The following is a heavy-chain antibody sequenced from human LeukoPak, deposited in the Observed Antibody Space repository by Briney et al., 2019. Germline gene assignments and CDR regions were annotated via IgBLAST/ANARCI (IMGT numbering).Heavy chain of an antibody. CDR1: GFTFSYYG. J-gene: IGHJ4*02. CDR3: AKDSSSTWFGGDTK. CDR2: ISTDGSYK. D-gene: IGHD3-10*01. Sequence: GGSLRLSCAASGFTFSYYGLHWVRQAPGKGLEWVALISTDGSYKNYADSVKGRFTISRDNSKNTLYLQMNSLRREDTAVYYCAKDSSSTWFGGDTKWGQGTLVTVSS. V-gene: IGHV3-30*18.